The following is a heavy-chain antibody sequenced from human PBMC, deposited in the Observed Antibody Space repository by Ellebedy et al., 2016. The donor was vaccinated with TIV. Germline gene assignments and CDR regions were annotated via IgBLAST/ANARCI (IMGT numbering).Heavy chain of an antibody. CDR1: GYTFTTYY. CDR3: AREDVIRSFDF. Sequence: AASVKVSCKASGYTFTTYYVHWVRQAPGQGPEWMGIIHPSAGSTRYAQKFQGRVTMTRDKSTSTVYMELSSLRSEDTAVYFCAREDVIRSFDFWGQGTLVTVSS. V-gene: IGHV1-46*01. D-gene: IGHD3-3*01. CDR2: IHPSAGST. J-gene: IGHJ4*02.